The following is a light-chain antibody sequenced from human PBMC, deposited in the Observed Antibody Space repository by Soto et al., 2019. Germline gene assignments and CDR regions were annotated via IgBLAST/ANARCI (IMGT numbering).Light chain of an antibody. CDR2: DAS. Sequence: EIVMTQSPVTLSVSPGERATLSCRASQSINRKLAWYQQRPGQAPRLLISDASIRTTGIPARFSGSGSGTEFPLGISSRLSEDFAVYDSTQYDSWSPFTFGGGTRVEIK. J-gene: IGKJ4*02. CDR3: TQYDSWSPFT. V-gene: IGKV3-15*01. CDR1: QSINRK.